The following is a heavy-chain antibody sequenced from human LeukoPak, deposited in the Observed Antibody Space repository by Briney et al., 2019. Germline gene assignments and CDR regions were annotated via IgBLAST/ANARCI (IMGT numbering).Heavy chain of an antibody. V-gene: IGHV3-23*01. Sequence: GGSLRLSCAASGFIFSSYGMSWVRQAPGKGLEWVSSISVSGGSTFYADSVKGRLTISRDKSKNTLYLQMTSLRAEDTAVYYCTKCLKWFGERNNYYYYMDVWGKGTTVTISS. CDR2: ISVSGGST. CDR1: GFIFSSYG. CDR3: TKCLKWFGERNNYYYYMDV. J-gene: IGHJ6*03. D-gene: IGHD3-10*01.